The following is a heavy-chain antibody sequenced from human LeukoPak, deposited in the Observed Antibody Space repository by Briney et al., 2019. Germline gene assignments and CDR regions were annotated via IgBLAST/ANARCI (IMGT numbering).Heavy chain of an antibody. CDR2: IYPSGTT. V-gene: IGHV4-4*09. CDR3: ASLKVSVVLGAISYYMDV. CDR1: GASITNFY. Sequence: PSETLSLTCTVSGASITNFYWSWVRRPPGKVLEWIGYIYPSGTTNYNPSLQSRVTMSLDTFKNQLSLRLSSVTAADTAVYFCASLKVSVVLGAISYYMDVWGKGTTVTVSS. D-gene: IGHD4/OR15-4a*01. J-gene: IGHJ6*03.